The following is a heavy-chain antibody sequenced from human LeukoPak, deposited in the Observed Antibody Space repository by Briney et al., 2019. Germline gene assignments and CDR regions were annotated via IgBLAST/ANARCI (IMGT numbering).Heavy chain of an antibody. V-gene: IGHV4-61*02. CDR1: GGSISSGSYY. D-gene: IGHD3-10*01. J-gene: IGHJ5*02. CDR3: ARALWFGGYDWFDP. Sequence: SETLSLTCTVSGGSISSGSYYWSWIRQPAGKGLEWIGRIYTSGSTNYNPSLKSRVTISVDTSKNQFSLKLSSVTAADTAVYYCARALWFGGYDWFDPWGQGTLVTVSS. CDR2: IYTSGST.